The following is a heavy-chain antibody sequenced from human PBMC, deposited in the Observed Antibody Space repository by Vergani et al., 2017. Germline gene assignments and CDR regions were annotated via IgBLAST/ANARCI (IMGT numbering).Heavy chain of an antibody. CDR3: ARDSIDYSGYDYYGMDV. Sequence: EVQLVESGGGLVKPGGSLRLSCAASGFTFSSYSMNWVRQAPGKGLEWVSSISSSSSYIYYADSVKGRFTISRDNSKNTLYLQMNSLRAEDTAVYYCARDSIDYSGYDYYGMDVWGQGTTVTVSS. CDR2: ISSSSSYI. CDR1: GFTFSSYS. V-gene: IGHV3-21*04. D-gene: IGHD1-26*01. J-gene: IGHJ6*02.